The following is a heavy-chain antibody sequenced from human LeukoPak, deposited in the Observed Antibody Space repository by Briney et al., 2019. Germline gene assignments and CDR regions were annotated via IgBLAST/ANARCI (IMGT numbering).Heavy chain of an antibody. CDR3: ARANTGIAAAGLDY. V-gene: IGHV1-69*04. Sequence: SVKVSCKASGGTFSSYAISWVRQAPGQGLEWMGRIIPILGIANYAQKFQGRVTITADKSTSTAYMELSSLRSEDTAVYYCARANTGIAAAGLDYWGQGTLVTVSS. D-gene: IGHD6-13*01. CDR2: IIPILGIA. CDR1: GGTFSSYA. J-gene: IGHJ4*02.